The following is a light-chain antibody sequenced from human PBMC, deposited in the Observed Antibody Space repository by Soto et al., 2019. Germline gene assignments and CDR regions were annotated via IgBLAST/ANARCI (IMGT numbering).Light chain of an antibody. V-gene: IGKV1-5*01. CDR1: QSIGRW. J-gene: IGKJ1*01. CDR3: QQYSGYLTWP. CDR2: DAS. Sequence: IQMTQSPFTLSASVGDRVTITCRASQSIGRWLAWYQQKPGKVPKLLIYDASSLESGVPSRFSGSGSGTEFTLTISSLQPDDFATYYCQQYSGYLTWPFGQGTKVDIK.